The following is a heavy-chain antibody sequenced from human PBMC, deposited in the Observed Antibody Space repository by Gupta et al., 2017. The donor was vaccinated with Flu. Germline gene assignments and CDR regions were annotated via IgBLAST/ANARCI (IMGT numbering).Heavy chain of an antibody. CDR3: ARSRGAEQWPVEERSFDY. CDR1: GGTFSSYA. D-gene: IGHD6-19*01. V-gene: IGHV1-69*01. Sequence: QVQLVQSGAEVKKPGSSVKVSCKASGGTFSSYAISWVRQAPGQGLEWMGGIIPIFGTANYAKKFQGRVTITADESTSTADRELSSLRSEETAVYDCARSRGAEQWPVEERSFDYGGQGTLVTVSS. J-gene: IGHJ4*02. CDR2: IIPIFGTA.